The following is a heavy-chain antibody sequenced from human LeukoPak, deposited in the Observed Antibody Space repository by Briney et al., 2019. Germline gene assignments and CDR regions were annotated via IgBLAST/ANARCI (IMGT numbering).Heavy chain of an antibody. CDR3: AKGWNSISFYVGFDN. Sequence: ASVRVSCKASGYSLSTFGINWVRQAPGKGLEWMGWTSGHNGDTNYAQNVQGRVTMTTDTSTSTAYMELRSLKSDDTAIYYCAKGWNSISFYVGFDNWGQGTVVTVSS. D-gene: IGHD2/OR15-2a*01. V-gene: IGHV1-18*01. CDR1: GYSLSTFG. J-gene: IGHJ4*02. CDR2: TSGHNGDT.